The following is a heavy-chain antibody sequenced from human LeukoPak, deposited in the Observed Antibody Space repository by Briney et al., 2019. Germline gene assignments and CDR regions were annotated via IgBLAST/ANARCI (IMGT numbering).Heavy chain of an antibody. CDR3: ARARKENYYDSSGRWFDR. CDR1: GGSISSTNW. J-gene: IGHJ5*02. V-gene: IGHV4-4*02. CDR2: INHSGST. D-gene: IGHD3-22*01. Sequence: SETLSLTCTVSGGSISSTNWWSCVRQPPGKGLEWIGEINHSGSTNYNPSLKSRVTLSVDKSNNQFSLKLSSVTAADTAIYYCARARKENYYDSSGRWFDRWGQGTLVTVSS.